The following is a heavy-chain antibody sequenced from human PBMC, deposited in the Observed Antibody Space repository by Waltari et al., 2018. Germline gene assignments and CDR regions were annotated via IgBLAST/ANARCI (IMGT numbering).Heavy chain of an antibody. CDR1: GFTFRSYA. D-gene: IGHD3-16*01. CDR3: AEAGLYVRDYYYDYSMGV. V-gene: IGHV3-23*01. Sequence: EVQLLESGGGLVQPGGSLRLSCAASGFTFRSYAMSWVRQAPGKGLEWVSIISVSSAAIYYADSVKGRFTISRDNSKNTLYLQMISLRAEDTAVYYCAEAGLYVRDYYYDYSMGVWGQGTTVTVSS. CDR2: ISVSSAAI. J-gene: IGHJ6*02.